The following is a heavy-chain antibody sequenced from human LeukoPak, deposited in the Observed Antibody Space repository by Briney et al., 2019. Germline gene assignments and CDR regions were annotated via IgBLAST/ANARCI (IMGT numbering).Heavy chain of an antibody. D-gene: IGHD3-22*01. CDR3: ARVTVPDYYDSSGYRGASFDY. V-gene: IGHV1-69*06. J-gene: IGHJ4*02. Sequence: SVKVSCKASGGTFSSYAISWVRQAPGQGLEWMGGIIPIFGTANYAQKFQGRVTITADKSTSTAYMELSSLRSEDTAVYYCARVTVPDYYDSSGYRGASFDYWGQGTLVTVSS. CDR2: IIPIFGTA. CDR1: GGTFSSYA.